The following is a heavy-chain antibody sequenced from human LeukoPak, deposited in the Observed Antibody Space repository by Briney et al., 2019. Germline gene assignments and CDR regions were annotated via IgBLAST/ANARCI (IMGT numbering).Heavy chain of an antibody. Sequence: SVKVSCKASGGTFSSYAISWVRQAPGQGLEWMGGIIPIFGTAQYAQKVQGRVTMSTDESTSTAYMELRSLRSEDTAVYYCARQGGISIFGAAQPGGAFDIWGQGTMVTVSS. D-gene: IGHD3-3*01. CDR2: IIPIFGTA. CDR3: ARQGGISIFGAAQPGGAFDI. J-gene: IGHJ3*02. CDR1: GGTFSSYA. V-gene: IGHV1-69*05.